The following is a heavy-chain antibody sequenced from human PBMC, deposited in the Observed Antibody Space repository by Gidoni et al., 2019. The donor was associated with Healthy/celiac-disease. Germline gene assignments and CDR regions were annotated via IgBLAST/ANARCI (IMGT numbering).Heavy chain of an antibody. Sequence: QVQLVQSGAEVKKPGASVKVSCKASGYTFTSYGISWVRQDPGKGLEWMGWISDYNGNTNYAQKLQGRVTMTTDTSTSTAYMELRSLRSDDTAVYYCARGAGMITFGGVPDDYWGQGTLVTVSS. J-gene: IGHJ4*02. CDR2: ISDYNGNT. D-gene: IGHD3-16*01. V-gene: IGHV1-18*04. CDR3: ARGAGMITFGGVPDDY. CDR1: GYTFTSYG.